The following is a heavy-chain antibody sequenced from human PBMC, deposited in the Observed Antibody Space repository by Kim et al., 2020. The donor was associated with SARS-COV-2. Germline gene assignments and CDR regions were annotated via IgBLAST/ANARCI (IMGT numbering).Heavy chain of an antibody. Sequence: ASVKVSCKASGYTFTSYYMHWVRQAPGQGLEWMGIINPSGGSTSYAQKFQGRVTMTRDTSTSTVYMELSSLRSEDTAVYYCARGFGLGSSGYYSAPLDYWGQGTLVTVSS. V-gene: IGHV1-46*01. CDR3: ARGFGLGSSGYYSAPLDY. J-gene: IGHJ4*02. CDR2: INPSGGST. D-gene: IGHD3-22*01. CDR1: GYTFTSYY.